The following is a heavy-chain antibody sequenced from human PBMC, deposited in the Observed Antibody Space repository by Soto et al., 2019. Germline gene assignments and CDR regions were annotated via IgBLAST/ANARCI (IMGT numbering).Heavy chain of an antibody. J-gene: IGHJ6*02. Sequence: SETLSLTCTVSGGSISSGGYYWSWNRQHPGKGLEWIGYIYYSGSTYHNPSLKSRVTISVDTSKNQFSLKLSSVTAADTAVYYCARDRFLSNYYYYGMDVWGQGTTVTVSS. CDR2: IYYSGST. CDR1: GGSISSGGYY. V-gene: IGHV4-31*03. CDR3: ARDRFLSNYYYYGMDV. D-gene: IGHD3-3*01.